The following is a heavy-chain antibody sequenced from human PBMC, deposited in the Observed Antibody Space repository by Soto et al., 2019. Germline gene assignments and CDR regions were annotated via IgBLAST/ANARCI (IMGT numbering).Heavy chain of an antibody. CDR3: ARDITMVRGVARYYGMDV. D-gene: IGHD3-10*01. CDR1: GYTFTSYY. CDR2: INPSGGST. J-gene: IGHJ6*02. V-gene: IGHV1-46*01. Sequence: ASVKVSCKASGYTFTSYYMHWVRQPPGQGLEWMGIINPSGGSTSYAQKFQGRVTMTRDTSTSTVYMELSSLRSEDTAVYYCARDITMVRGVARYYGMDVWGQGTTVTVSS.